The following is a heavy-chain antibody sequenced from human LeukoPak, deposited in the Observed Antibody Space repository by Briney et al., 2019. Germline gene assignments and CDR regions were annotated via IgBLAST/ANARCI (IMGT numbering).Heavy chain of an antibody. J-gene: IGHJ4*02. CDR2: ISYDGSNK. CDR3: AKGRRIVVVPAAIYLDY. CDR1: GFTFSSYG. D-gene: IGHD2-2*02. V-gene: IGHV3-30*18. Sequence: GGSLRLSCAASGFTFSSYGMHWVRQAPGKGLEWVAVISYDGSNKYYADSVKGRFTISRDNSKNTLYLQMNSVRAEDTAVYYCAKGRRIVVVPAAIYLDYWGQGTLVTVSS.